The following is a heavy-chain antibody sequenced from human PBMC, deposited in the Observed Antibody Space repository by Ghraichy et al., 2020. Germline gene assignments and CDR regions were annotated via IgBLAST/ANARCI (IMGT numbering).Heavy chain of an antibody. J-gene: IGHJ4*02. V-gene: IGHV4-34*01. Sequence: SQTLSLTCAVYGGSFSGYYWSWIRQPPGKGLEWIGEINHSGSTNYNPSLKSRVTISVDTSKNQFSLKLSSVTAADTAVYYCARLPIAAARRPGRYYFDYWGQGTLVTVSS. CDR2: INHSGST. CDR3: ARLPIAAARRPGRYYFDY. D-gene: IGHD6-13*01. CDR1: GGSFSGYY.